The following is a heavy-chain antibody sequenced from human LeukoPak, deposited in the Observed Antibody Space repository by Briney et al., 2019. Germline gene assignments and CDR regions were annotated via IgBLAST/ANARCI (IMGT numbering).Heavy chain of an antibody. Sequence: SETLSLTCTVSGGSISSSSYYWGWIRQPPGKGLEWIGSMFSGGSTNYNPSLKSRVTLSVDTSKNQFSLKLSSVTAADTAVYYCARQPIVGATGWFDPWGQGTLVTVSS. CDR2: MFSGGST. J-gene: IGHJ5*02. CDR3: ARQPIVGATGWFDP. D-gene: IGHD1-26*01. CDR1: GGSISSSSYY. V-gene: IGHV4-39*01.